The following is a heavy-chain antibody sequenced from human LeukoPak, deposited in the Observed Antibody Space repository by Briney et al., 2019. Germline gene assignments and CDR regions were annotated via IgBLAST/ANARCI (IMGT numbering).Heavy chain of an antibody. J-gene: IGHJ6*02. Sequence: PGASLSLARALSGLTVDVYATRSVRPPRGGRGGWVSGISWNVGSIGYADSVKGRFTISRDNSKNTLYLQMNSLRAGDTAVYYCARDLSSLVEYYGMDVWGQGTTVTVSS. CDR1: GLTVDVYA. CDR3: ARDLSSLVEYYGMDV. CDR2: ISWNVGSI. V-gene: IGHV3-9*01. D-gene: IGHD6-13*01.